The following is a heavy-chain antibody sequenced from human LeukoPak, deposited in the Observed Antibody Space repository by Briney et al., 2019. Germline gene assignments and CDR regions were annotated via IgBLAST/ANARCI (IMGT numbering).Heavy chain of an antibody. CDR2: INPNSGGT. J-gene: IGHJ5*02. V-gene: IGHV1-2*02. Sequence: ASVKVPCKASGYTFTGYYMHWVRQAPGQGLEWMGWINPNSGGTNYAQKFQGRVTMTRDTSISTAYMELSRLRSDDTAVYYCARALRYFPGFDPWGQGTLVTVSS. D-gene: IGHD3-9*01. CDR3: ARALRYFPGFDP. CDR1: GYTFTGYY.